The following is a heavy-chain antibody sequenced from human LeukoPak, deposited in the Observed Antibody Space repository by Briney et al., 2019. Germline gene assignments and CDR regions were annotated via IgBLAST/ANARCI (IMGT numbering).Heavy chain of an antibody. D-gene: IGHD5/OR15-5a*01. J-gene: IGHJ4*02. CDR3: ARGKVYYYYDY. Sequence: GGSLRLSCAASGFTFSSYGMHRVRQAPGKGLEWVAVISYDGSNKYYADSVKGRFTISRDNSKNTLYLQMNSLRAEDTAVYYCARGKVYYYYDYWGQGTLVTVSS. CDR1: GFTFSSYG. CDR2: ISYDGSNK. V-gene: IGHV3-30*03.